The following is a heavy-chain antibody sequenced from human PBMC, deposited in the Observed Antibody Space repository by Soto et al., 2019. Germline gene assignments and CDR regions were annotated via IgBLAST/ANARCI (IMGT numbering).Heavy chain of an antibody. CDR3: AKPISTTGTTSFDY. D-gene: IGHD1-1*01. J-gene: IGHJ4*02. V-gene: IGHV3-23*01. CDR2: ISTSGVTT. Sequence: GGSLRLSCAASGFTFSSYAMSWVRQAPGKGLEWVSTISTSGVTTYYADSVKGRFTISRDNSNNTLYLQMNILRAEDTAIYYCAKPISTTGTTSFDYWGQGTLVTVSS. CDR1: GFTFSSYA.